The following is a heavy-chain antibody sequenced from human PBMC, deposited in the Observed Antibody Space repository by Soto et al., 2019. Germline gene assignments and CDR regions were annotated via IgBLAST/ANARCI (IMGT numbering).Heavy chain of an antibody. CDR1: GYSISSGYY. CDR2: IYHSGST. J-gene: IGHJ6*02. CDR3: ARGPYGDYVFYYYYYGMDV. V-gene: IGHV4-38-2*01. Sequence: LSLTCAVSGYSISSGYYWGWIRQPPGKGLEWIGYIYHSGSTYYNPSLKSRVTISVDRSKNQFSLKLSSVTAADTAVYYCARGPYGDYVFYYYYYGMDVWGQGTTVTVSS. D-gene: IGHD4-17*01.